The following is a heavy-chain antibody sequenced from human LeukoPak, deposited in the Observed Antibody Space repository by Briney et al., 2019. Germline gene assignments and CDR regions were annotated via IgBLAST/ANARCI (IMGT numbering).Heavy chain of an antibody. V-gene: IGHV4-59*01. CDR1: GGSLSHYY. CDR3: ARDRGRLDYDFWSGYHDAFDI. CDR2: IYYLGST. D-gene: IGHD3-3*01. J-gene: IGHJ3*02. Sequence: SETLSLTCTVSGGSLSHYYWRWIRQPPGKGLEWIGYIYYLGSTNYSPSLKSRVTISIDTSKNQFSLKLSSVTAADTAVYYCARDRGRLDYDFWSGYHDAFDIWGQGTMVTVSS.